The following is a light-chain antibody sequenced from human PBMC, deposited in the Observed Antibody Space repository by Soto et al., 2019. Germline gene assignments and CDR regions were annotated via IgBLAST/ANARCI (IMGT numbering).Light chain of an antibody. CDR1: SSDVGGYNH. CDR3: GAHAGSNTWV. V-gene: IGLV2-14*01. J-gene: IGLJ3*02. Sequence: QSVLTQPASVSDSPGQSITISCTGTSSDVGGYNHVSWYQQHPGKAPKLMIYDVTNRPSGVSNRFSGSKSGSTASLTVSGLQADDEADYYCGAHAGSNTWVFGGGTKVTVL. CDR2: DVT.